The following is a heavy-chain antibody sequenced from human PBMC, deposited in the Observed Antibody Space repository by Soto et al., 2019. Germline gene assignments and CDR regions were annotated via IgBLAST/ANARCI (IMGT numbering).Heavy chain of an antibody. J-gene: IGHJ6*03. CDR1: GFTFSSYA. Sequence: EVQLLESGGGLVQPGGSLRLSCAASGFTFSSYAMSWVRQAPGKGLEWVSAISGSGGSTYYADSVKGRFTISRDNSKNTLYMQMNSLRAENTAVYYSAKDLLLWFGEPPTYYIDVWGKGTPVTVSS. D-gene: IGHD3-10*01. CDR3: AKDLLLWFGEPPTYYIDV. V-gene: IGHV3-23*01. CDR2: ISGSGGST.